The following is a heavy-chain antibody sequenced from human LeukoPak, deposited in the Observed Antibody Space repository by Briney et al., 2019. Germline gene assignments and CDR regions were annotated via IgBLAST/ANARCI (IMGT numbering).Heavy chain of an antibody. J-gene: IGHJ6*02. CDR3: ARPYDSSGYTYGMDV. V-gene: IGHV1-69*13. CDR1: GGTFSSYA. D-gene: IGHD3-22*01. Sequence: SVKVSCKASGGTFSSYAISWGRHAPGRWLELMGGIIPIFGTTNYAQKFQGRVTITADESTSTAYMELSSLRSEDTAVYYCARPYDSSGYTYGMDVWGQGTTVTVSS. CDR2: IIPIFGTT.